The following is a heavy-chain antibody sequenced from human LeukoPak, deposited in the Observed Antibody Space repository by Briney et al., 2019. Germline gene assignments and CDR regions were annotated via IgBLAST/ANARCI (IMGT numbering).Heavy chain of an antibody. CDR2: ISSSSSYI. D-gene: IGHD2-2*01. CDR1: GFTFSSYE. CDR3: ARGGSSTSFDAFDI. V-gene: IGHV3-21*01. J-gene: IGHJ3*02. Sequence: GGSLRLSCAASGFTFSSYEMNWVRQAPGKGLEWVSSISSSSSYIYYADSVKGRFTISRDNAKNSLYLQMNSLRAEDTAVYYCARGGSSTSFDAFDIWGQGTMVTVSS.